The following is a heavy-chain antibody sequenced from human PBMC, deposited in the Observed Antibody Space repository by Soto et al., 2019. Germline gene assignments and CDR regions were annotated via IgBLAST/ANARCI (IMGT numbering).Heavy chain of an antibody. V-gene: IGHV3-23*01. J-gene: IGHJ6*02. CDR2: ISGSGGST. CDR1: GFTFSSHA. Sequence: GGSLRLSCAAPGFTFSSHAMSWVRQAQGKGLEWVSAISGSGGSTYYADSVKGRFTISRDNSKNTLYLQMNSLRAEDTAVYYCAKDILTGYYLNGMDVWGQGTTVTVSS. D-gene: IGHD3-9*01. CDR3: AKDILTGYYLNGMDV.